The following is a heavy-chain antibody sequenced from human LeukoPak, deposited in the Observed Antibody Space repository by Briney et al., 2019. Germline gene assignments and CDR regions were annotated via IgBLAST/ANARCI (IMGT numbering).Heavy chain of an antibody. CDR1: GYSFTNYW. CDR3: ARSDCSGGRCQGY. D-gene: IGHD2-15*01. CDR2: IYPGDSDT. J-gene: IGHJ4*02. Sequence: GESLKISCKGSGYSFTNYWIGWVRQMPGKGPEWMGIIYPGDSDTRYRPSFQGQVTISADKSISTAYLQWSSLKASDTAMYYCARSDCSGGRCQGYWGQGTLVTVSS. V-gene: IGHV5-51*01.